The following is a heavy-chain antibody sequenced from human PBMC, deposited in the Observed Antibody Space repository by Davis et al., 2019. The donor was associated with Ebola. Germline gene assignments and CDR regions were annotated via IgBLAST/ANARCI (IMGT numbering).Heavy chain of an antibody. CDR2: IYHSGST. V-gene: IGHV4-38-2*02. Sequence: PSETLPLTCAVSGYSISSGYYWGWIRQPPGKGLEWIGSIYHSGSTYYNPSLKSRVTISVDTSKNQFSLKLSSVTAADTAVYYCARDLSVPFGYYYGMDVWGQGTTVTVSS. J-gene: IGHJ6*02. CDR3: ARDLSVPFGYYYGMDV. D-gene: IGHD3-16*01. CDR1: GYSISSGYY.